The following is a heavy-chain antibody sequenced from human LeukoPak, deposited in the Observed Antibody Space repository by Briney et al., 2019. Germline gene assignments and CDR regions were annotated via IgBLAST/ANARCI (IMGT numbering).Heavy chain of an antibody. CDR2: IKQDGSDK. D-gene: IGHD3-10*01. Sequence: GGSLRLSCVASGFTFSSYWMTWVRQAPGKGLEWVANIKQDGSDKYYVDSVKGRFTISRDNAKTSLYLQMNSLRAEDTAVYYCAREIWFGVPVYYYYYMDVWGKGTTGTISS. J-gene: IGHJ6*03. CDR3: AREIWFGVPVYYYYYMDV. CDR1: GFTFSSYW. V-gene: IGHV3-7*01.